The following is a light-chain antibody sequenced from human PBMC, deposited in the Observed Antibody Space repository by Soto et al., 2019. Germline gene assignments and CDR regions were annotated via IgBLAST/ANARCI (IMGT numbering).Light chain of an antibody. Sequence: EIVLTQSPATLSLSPGERATLSFRASHSINNYLAWYQHKPGQAPRLLIYDTSNRANGIPARFSGSGSGTDFTLTNTGLETEDVAVYYGQQRCIWPPYTFGKGTKLEIK. CDR2: DTS. V-gene: IGKV3-11*01. CDR1: HSINNY. J-gene: IGKJ2*01. CDR3: QQRCIWPPYT.